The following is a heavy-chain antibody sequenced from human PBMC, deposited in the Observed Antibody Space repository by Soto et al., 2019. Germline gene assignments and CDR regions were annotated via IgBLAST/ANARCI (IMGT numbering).Heavy chain of an antibody. CDR2: ISSSSSTI. CDR1: GFTFSSYS. D-gene: IGHD5-12*01. CDR3: ARAFRDGYNKKGFLDY. Sequence: EVQLVESGGGLVQPGGSLRLSCAASGFTFSSYSMNWVRQAPGKGLEWVSYISSSSSTIYYADSVKGRFTTSRDNAKHSRYLQMNSLRDEDTAVYYCARAFRDGYNKKGFLDYWGQGTLVTVSS. J-gene: IGHJ4*02. V-gene: IGHV3-48*02.